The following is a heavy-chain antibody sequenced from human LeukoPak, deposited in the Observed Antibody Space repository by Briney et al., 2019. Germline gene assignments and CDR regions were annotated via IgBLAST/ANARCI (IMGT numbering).Heavy chain of an antibody. CDR1: GFTFSSYA. Sequence: GGSLRLSCAASGFTFSSYAMSWARQAPGKGLGWVSASSGCGGSRYYADSVMGRCTISRDNSKNTLYLQMNTLRAEDTAVYYCAKGGDYVVNYIDYWGQGTLVTVSS. CDR2: SSGCGGSR. V-gene: IGHV3-23*01. D-gene: IGHD4-17*01. CDR3: AKGGDYVVNYIDY. J-gene: IGHJ4*01.